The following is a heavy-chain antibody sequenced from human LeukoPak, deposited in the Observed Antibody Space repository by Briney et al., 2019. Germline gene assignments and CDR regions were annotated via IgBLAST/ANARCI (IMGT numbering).Heavy chain of an antibody. V-gene: IGHV3-30-3*01. Sequence: GGSLRLSCAASGFTFSSYAMHWVRQAPGNGLEWVAVISYDGSNKYYADSVKGRFTISRDNSKNTLYLQMNSLRAEDTAVYYCARDKGYCSSGSCHTFDYWGQGTLVTVSS. D-gene: IGHD2-15*01. CDR2: ISYDGSNK. CDR1: GFTFSSYA. CDR3: ARDKGYCSSGSCHTFDY. J-gene: IGHJ4*02.